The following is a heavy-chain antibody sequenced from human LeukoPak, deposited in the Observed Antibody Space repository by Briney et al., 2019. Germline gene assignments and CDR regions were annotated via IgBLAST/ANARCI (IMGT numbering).Heavy chain of an antibody. Sequence: PGGSLRLSCAASGFTLSSYGMSWVRQAPGKGREWVSAISGSGGSTYYADSVKGRFTISRDNSKNTLYLQMNSLRAQDTALYYCATRGVERVGDYHYYYYLDVWGKGTTVTVSS. CDR1: GFTLSSYG. D-gene: IGHD1-1*01. J-gene: IGHJ6*03. V-gene: IGHV3-23*01. CDR3: ATRGVERVGDYHYYYYLDV. CDR2: ISGSGGST.